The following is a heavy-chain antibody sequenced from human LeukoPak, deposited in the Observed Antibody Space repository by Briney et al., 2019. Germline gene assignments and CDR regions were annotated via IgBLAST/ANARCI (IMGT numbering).Heavy chain of an antibody. V-gene: IGHV4-30-2*01. J-gene: IGHJ6*02. CDR1: GGSISSGGYS. CDR2: IYHSGST. D-gene: IGHD3-9*01. Sequence: SETLSLTCAVSGGSISSGGYSWSWIRQPPGKGLGWIGYIYHSGSTYYNPSLKSRVTISVDRSKNQFSLKLSSVTAADTAVYYCARDLTYYDILTGYSYYYGMDVWGQGTTVTVSS. CDR3: ARDLTYYDILTGYSYYYGMDV.